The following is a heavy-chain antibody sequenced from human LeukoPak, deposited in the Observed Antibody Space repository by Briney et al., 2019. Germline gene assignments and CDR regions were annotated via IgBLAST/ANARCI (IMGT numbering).Heavy chain of an antibody. CDR2: ISRYSGSI. Sequence: GGSLRLSCAASGFTFDDYAMQWVRQAPGKGLEWVSGISRYSGSIGYADSVKGQFTISRDNAKNSLYLQTNSLRAEDTALYYCAKVGSEYYYDSSGPYGMDVWGQGTTVTVSS. J-gene: IGHJ6*02. CDR3: AKVGSEYYYDSSGPYGMDV. D-gene: IGHD3-22*01. V-gene: IGHV3-9*01. CDR1: GFTFDDYA.